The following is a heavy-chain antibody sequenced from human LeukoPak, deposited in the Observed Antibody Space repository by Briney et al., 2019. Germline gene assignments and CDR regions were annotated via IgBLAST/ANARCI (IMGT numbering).Heavy chain of an antibody. V-gene: IGHV1-2*06. CDR1: GYTFTGYY. D-gene: IGHD7-27*01. CDR2: INPNSGGT. J-gene: IGHJ5*02. Sequence: ASVKVFCKASGYTFTGYYMYWVRQAPGQGLEWMGRINPNSGGTNYAQKFQGRVTMTRDTSISTAYMELSRLRSDDTAVYYCARDLLGSSSRTWGQGTLVTVSS. CDR3: ARDLLGSSSRT.